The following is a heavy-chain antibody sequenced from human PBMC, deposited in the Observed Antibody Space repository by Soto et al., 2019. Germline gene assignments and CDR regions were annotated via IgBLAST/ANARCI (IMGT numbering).Heavy chain of an antibody. CDR1: GFTFSSYA. J-gene: IGHJ4*02. Sequence: EVQLLESGGVLVQPGGSLRLSCAASGFTFSSYAMSWVRQAPGKGLEWVSAISGSGGSTYYADSVKGRFTISRDNSKNTLYQQMNGLRAGDTAVYYCAKDPDYGDYRGFDYWGQGTLVTVSS. V-gene: IGHV3-23*01. CDR3: AKDPDYGDYRGFDY. D-gene: IGHD4-17*01. CDR2: ISGSGGST.